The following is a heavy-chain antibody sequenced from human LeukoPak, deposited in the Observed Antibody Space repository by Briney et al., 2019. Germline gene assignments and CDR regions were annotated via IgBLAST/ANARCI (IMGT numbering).Heavy chain of an antibody. CDR1: GGSFSGHY. J-gene: IGHJ6*03. CDR2: INHSGST. D-gene: IGHD2-15*01. Sequence: KPSETLSLTCAVYGGSFSGHYWSWIRQPPGKGLEWIGEINHSGSTNYNPSLKSRVTISVDTSKNQFSLKLSSVTAADTAVYYCARILLPDYYYYMDVWGKGTTVTVSS. CDR3: ARILLPDYYYYMDV. V-gene: IGHV4-34*01.